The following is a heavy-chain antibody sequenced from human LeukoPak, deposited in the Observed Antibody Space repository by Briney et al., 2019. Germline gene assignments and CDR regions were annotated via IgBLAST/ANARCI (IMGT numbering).Heavy chain of an antibody. Sequence: ASQTLSLTCTVSGGSISSGDYYWSWIRQPRGKGLEWIGYIYYSGSTYYNPSLKSRVTISVDTSKNQFSLKLSSVTAADTAVYYCAREGYCSSTSCYGAWWFDPWGQGTLVTVSS. CDR2: IYYSGST. CDR3: AREGYCSSTSCYGAWWFDP. D-gene: IGHD2-2*01. CDR1: GGSISSGDYY. V-gene: IGHV4-30-4*08. J-gene: IGHJ5*02.